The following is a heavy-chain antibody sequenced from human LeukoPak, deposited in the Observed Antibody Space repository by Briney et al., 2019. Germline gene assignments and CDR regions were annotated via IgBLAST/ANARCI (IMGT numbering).Heavy chain of an antibody. CDR2: IYDSGST. CDR3: ARHATITMVRGVISPTDAFDI. D-gene: IGHD3-10*01. J-gene: IGHJ3*02. V-gene: IGHV4-59*08. Sequence: PSETLSLTCTVSGGSISSYYWSWIRQPPGKGLEWIGYIYDSGSTNYNPSLESRVTISVDTSKNQFSLRLSSATAADTAVYYCARHATITMVRGVISPTDAFDIWGQGTMVTVSS. CDR1: GGSISSYY.